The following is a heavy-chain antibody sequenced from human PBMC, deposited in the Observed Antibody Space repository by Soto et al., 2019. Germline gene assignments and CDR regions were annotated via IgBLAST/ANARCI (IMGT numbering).Heavy chain of an antibody. CDR2: IYHSGST. Sequence: PSETLSLTCAVSGYSISSGYYWGWIRQPPGTGLEWIGSIYHSGSTYYNPSLKSRVTISVDTSKNQFSLKLSSVTAADTAVYYCARDRVDTAMVPGNFYYYGMDVWGQGTTVTVSS. V-gene: IGHV4-38-2*02. CDR3: ARDRVDTAMVPGNFYYYGMDV. J-gene: IGHJ6*02. D-gene: IGHD5-18*01. CDR1: GYSISSGYY.